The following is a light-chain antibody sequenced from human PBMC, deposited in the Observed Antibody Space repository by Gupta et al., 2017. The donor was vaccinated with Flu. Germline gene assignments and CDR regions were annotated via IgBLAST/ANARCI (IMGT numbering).Light chain of an antibody. J-gene: IGKJ2*03. CDR3: HRYGSSPYS. CDR1: QSVSSTY. Sequence: DIVLTQSPGTLSLSPGERAALSCRASQSVSSTYLAWYQQKPGQAPRLLIYGASSRATGIPDRFSGSGSGTDFTLTISRLEPEDFAVYYCHRYGSSPYSFGQGTKLEIK. CDR2: GAS. V-gene: IGKV3-20*01.